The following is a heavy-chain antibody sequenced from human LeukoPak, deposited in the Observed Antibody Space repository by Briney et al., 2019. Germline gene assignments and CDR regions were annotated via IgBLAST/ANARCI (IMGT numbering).Heavy chain of an antibody. CDR3: ARESFGSGSYPDF. Sequence: GRSLRLSCAASGFAFNTYAMHWVRQAPGQGLEWVALIWHDGSHKFYSNSVRGQFTISRDNSKNTVSLQMNNLRPEDTAVYYCARESFGSGSYPDFWGQGTLVTVSS. J-gene: IGHJ4*02. CDR2: IWHDGSHK. D-gene: IGHD3-10*01. V-gene: IGHV3-33*01. CDR1: GFAFNTYA.